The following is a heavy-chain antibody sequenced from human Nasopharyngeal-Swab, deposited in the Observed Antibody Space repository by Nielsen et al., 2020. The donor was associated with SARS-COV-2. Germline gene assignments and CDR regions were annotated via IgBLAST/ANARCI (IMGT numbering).Heavy chain of an antibody. CDR3: ARGEDGGFDDAFDI. Sequence: SQTLSLTCAISGDSVSRKSAAWNWIRQSPSRGLEWLGRTYYRSKWYNDYAVSVKSRITINPDTSKNQFSLQLNSVTPEGTAVYYCARGEDGGFDDAFDIWGQGTMVTVSS. J-gene: IGHJ3*02. D-gene: IGHD3-10*01. CDR1: GDSVSRKSAA. CDR2: TYYRSKWYN. V-gene: IGHV6-1*01.